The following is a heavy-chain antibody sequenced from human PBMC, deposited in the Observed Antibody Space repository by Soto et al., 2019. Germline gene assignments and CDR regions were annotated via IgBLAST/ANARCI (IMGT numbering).Heavy chain of an antibody. CDR2: ISYDGSNK. V-gene: IGHV3-30-3*01. J-gene: IGHJ4*02. CDR1: GFTFSSYA. Sequence: PVGSLRLSCAASGFTFSSYAMHWVRQAPGKGLEWVAVISYDGSNKYYADSVKGRFTISRDNSKNTLYLQMNSLRAEDTAVYYCARDRSIVVVPAARIYYYFDYWGQGTLVTVSS. D-gene: IGHD2-2*01. CDR3: ARDRSIVVVPAARIYYYFDY.